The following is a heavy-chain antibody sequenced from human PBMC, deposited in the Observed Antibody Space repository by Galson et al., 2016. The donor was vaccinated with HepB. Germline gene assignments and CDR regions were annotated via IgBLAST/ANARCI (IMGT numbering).Heavy chain of an antibody. D-gene: IGHD2-15*01. V-gene: IGHV3-23*01. Sequence: SLRLSCAGSGFTFGDHAMSWVRQAPGKGLQWVSGISSGGISTFYADSVKGRFTISRDNSKNTLFMQMNSLRAEDTALYYCAKDSYCRGGSCVSDYWGQGTLVAVSS. CDR3: AKDSYCRGGSCVSDY. CDR2: ISSGGIST. J-gene: IGHJ4*02. CDR1: GFTFGDHA.